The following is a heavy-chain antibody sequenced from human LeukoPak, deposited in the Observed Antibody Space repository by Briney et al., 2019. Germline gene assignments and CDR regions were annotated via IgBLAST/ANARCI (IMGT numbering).Heavy chain of an antibody. J-gene: IGHJ3*02. CDR2: IIPIFGTA. CDR1: GYTFTSYG. D-gene: IGHD3-10*01. V-gene: IGHV1-69*05. Sequence: SVKVSCKASGYTFTSYGISWVRQAPGQGLEWMGGIIPIFGTANYAQKFQGRVTITTDESTSTAYMELSSLRSEDTAVYYCARGQMYYYGSGSYYISDAFDIWGQGTMVTVSS. CDR3: ARGQMYYYGSGSYYISDAFDI.